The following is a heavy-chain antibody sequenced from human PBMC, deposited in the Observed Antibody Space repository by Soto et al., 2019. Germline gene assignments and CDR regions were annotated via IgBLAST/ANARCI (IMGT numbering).Heavy chain of an antibody. D-gene: IGHD5-12*01. J-gene: IGHJ4*02. Sequence: QVQLLESGGGVVQPGRSLRLSCAASGFTFSSYAMHWVSQAPGKGLEWVALISYDGSNKYYADSVEGRFTISRDNSKNTLYLQMNSLRAEDTAVYYCARGGRDGYNSLNYWGQGTLVTVSS. CDR1: GFTFSSYA. CDR3: ARGGRDGYNSLNY. CDR2: ISYDGSNK. V-gene: IGHV3-30-3*01.